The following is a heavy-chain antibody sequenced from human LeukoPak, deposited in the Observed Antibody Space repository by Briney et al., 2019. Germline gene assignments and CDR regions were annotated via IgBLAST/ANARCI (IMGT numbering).Heavy chain of an antibody. J-gene: IGHJ4*02. Sequence: GGSLRLSCVASGFTFSSYSMNWVRQAPGKGLEWVSSISRSSSYINYADSLKGRFTISRDNAKNSVYLQMNSLRAEDTAVYYCARCTTGRTFGSLREIKRSREIDYWGQGTLVTVSS. CDR2: ISRSSSYI. CDR3: ARCTTGRTFGSLREIKRSREIDY. D-gene: IGHD1-1*01. V-gene: IGHV3-21*01. CDR1: GFTFSSYS.